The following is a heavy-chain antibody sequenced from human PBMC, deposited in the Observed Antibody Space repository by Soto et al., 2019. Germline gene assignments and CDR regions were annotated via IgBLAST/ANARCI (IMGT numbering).Heavy chain of an antibody. CDR1: GDSVSSDGYF. CDR3: ARIEAGVTIDY. CDR2: ISYTEDT. J-gene: IGHJ4*02. Sequence: QVQLRESDPGLLKPSETLSLTCTVSGDSVSSDGYFWTWVRQPPGKGLEWIAYISYTEDTNYNPSLKSRVTISVDTSRNQSSLTVRSVSAADTAMYFCARIEAGVTIDYWGQGTLVTVSS. V-gene: IGHV4-61*08. D-gene: IGHD3-10*01.